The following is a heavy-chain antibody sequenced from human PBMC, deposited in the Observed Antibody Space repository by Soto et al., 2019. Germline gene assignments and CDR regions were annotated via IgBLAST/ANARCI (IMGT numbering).Heavy chain of an antibody. Sequence: QVYLVESGGGVVQPGKSLRLSCTVSGFTFPNFAMHWVRQAPGKGPEWVALTSSDGNTKYYADSVKGRFTISRVNSKNALYLQMKGRRIEYTAVFFCAKDHYVSRSGSPSSYSFDYWGQGTLVTVTS. D-gene: IGHD3-10*01. CDR3: AKDHYVSRSGSPSSYSFDY. J-gene: IGHJ4*02. CDR1: GFTFPNFA. V-gene: IGHV3-30*04. CDR2: TSSDGNTK.